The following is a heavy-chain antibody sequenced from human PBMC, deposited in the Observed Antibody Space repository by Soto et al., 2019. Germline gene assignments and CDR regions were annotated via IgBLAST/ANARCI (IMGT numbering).Heavy chain of an antibody. J-gene: IGHJ4*02. V-gene: IGHV3-9*01. CDR2: ISWNSGTI. D-gene: IGHD2-8*01. CDR1: GFTFDDYA. CDR3: AKGPMYAR. Sequence: GGSLRLSCAASGFTFDDYAMHWVRQAPGKGLEWVSGISWNSGTIGYADSVKGRFTISRDNAKNSLYLQMTSLRAEDTALYYCAKGPMYARWGQGTLGTVSA.